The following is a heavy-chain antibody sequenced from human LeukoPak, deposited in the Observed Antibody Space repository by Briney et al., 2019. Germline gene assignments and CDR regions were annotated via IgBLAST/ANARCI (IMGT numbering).Heavy chain of an antibody. CDR3: ASGISAQPFDY. CDR1: GFTFSSYS. J-gene: IGHJ4*02. V-gene: IGHV3-21*01. Sequence: GGSLRLSCAASGFTFSSYSMNWVRQAPGKGLEWVSSISSSSSYIYYADSVKGRFTISRDNAKNSLYLQMNSLRAEDTAVYYCASGISAQPFDYWGQGTLDTVSS. CDR2: ISSSSSYI. D-gene: IGHD2/OR15-2a*01.